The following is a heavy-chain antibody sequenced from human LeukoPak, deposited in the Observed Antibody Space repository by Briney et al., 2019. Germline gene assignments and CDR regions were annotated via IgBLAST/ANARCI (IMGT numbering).Heavy chain of an antibody. CDR3: ASLRDGYNPPY. D-gene: IGHD5-24*01. CDR2: IYYSGST. J-gene: IGHJ4*02. CDR1: GGSISSSSYY. V-gene: IGHV4-39*01. Sequence: PSETLSLTCTVSGGSISSSSYYWGWIRQPPGKGLEWIGSIYYSGSTYYNPSLKSRVTISVDTSKNQFSLKLSSVTAAATAVYYCASLRDGYNPPYWGQGTLVTVSS.